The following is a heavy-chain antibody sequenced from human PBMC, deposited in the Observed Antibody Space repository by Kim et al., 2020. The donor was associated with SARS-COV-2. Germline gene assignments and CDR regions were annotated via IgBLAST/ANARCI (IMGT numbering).Heavy chain of an antibody. V-gene: IGHV4-39*01. D-gene: IGHD6-13*01. Sequence: SPSLKSRVTISVDTSKNQFSLKLSSVTAADTAVYYCASTLGAAAGYYFDYWGQGTLVTVSS. J-gene: IGHJ4*02. CDR3: ASTLGAAAGYYFDY.